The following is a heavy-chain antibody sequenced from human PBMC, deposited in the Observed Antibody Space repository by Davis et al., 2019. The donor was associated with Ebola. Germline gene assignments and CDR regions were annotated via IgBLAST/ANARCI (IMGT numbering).Heavy chain of an antibody. J-gene: IGHJ4*02. D-gene: IGHD2-2*02. CDR3: ARWRAYTGFDF. Sequence: SETLSLTCAVSGDSITSINWWTWVRQPPGKGLEWSGEAYHSGNTNYNPSLKSRVTISVDKSRNHFSLKLTSLTAADTAIYYCARWRAYTGFDFWGQGTLVTVSS. CDR1: GDSITSINW. CDR2: AYHSGNT. V-gene: IGHV4-4*02.